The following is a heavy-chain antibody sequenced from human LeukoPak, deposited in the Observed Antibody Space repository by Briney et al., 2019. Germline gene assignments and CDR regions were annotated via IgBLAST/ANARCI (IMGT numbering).Heavy chain of an antibody. Sequence: GGSLRLSCAASGFTFRNIWMTWVRQAPGKGLEWVGRIRSNSDGGTADYAAPVEGRFTISRDDSKTTLYLQLNSLKAEDTAVYYCTTATSVTTSWSWGQGTLVTVSS. D-gene: IGHD5-24*01. CDR2: IRSNSDGGTA. CDR3: TTATSVTTSWS. J-gene: IGHJ4*02. CDR1: GFTFRNIW. V-gene: IGHV3-15*01.